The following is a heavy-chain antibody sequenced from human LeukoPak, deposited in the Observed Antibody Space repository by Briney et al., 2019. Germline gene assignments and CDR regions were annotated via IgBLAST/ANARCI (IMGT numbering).Heavy chain of an antibody. D-gene: IGHD3-16*01. J-gene: IGHJ3*02. V-gene: IGHV4-38-2*02. CDR1: GYSSISGYY. Sequence: HPSETMSLTCTVSGYSSISGYYWGWVRQPPGEGLGWIGSIYHSGRTSYNPYLKSRVTISVDTSKNQFSLKLSSGTAADTAVYYCARHGLYPGFDIWGQGTMVPVSS. CDR3: ARHGLYPGFDI. CDR2: IYHSGRT.